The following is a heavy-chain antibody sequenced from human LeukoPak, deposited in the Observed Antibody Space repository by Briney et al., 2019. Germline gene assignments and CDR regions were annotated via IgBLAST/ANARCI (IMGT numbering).Heavy chain of an antibody. V-gene: IGHV3-7*01. J-gene: IGHJ4*02. D-gene: IGHD3-10*01. Sequence: PGGSLRLPCAASGFTFSNYWMGWVRQAPGKGLEWVANIRQDGGENHYVDSVKGRFTISRDNGRNSLYLQMNSLRVEDTAVYYCTKWSSSGSYYTEWGQGTLVTVSS. CDR3: TKWSSSGSYYTE. CDR2: IRQDGGEN. CDR1: GFTFSNYW.